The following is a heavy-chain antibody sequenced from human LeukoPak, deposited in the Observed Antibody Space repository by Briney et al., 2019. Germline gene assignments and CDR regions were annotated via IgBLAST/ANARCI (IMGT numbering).Heavy chain of an antibody. Sequence: GGSLRLSCAASGFTFDDYAMPWVRQAPGKGLEWVSGINWNTNSIKYADSVKGRLTISRDNAKNSLYLQMNSLRAEDTAFYYCAKGSSGWSTDAFDIWGQGTMVTVSS. CDR2: INWNTNSI. V-gene: IGHV3-9*01. J-gene: IGHJ3*02. CDR3: AKGSSGWSTDAFDI. D-gene: IGHD6-19*01. CDR1: GFTFDDYA.